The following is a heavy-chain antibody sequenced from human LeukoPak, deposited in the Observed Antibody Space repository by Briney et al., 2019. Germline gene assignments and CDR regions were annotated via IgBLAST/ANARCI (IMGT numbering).Heavy chain of an antibody. CDR1: GFTFRSHD. J-gene: IGHJ4*02. D-gene: IGHD3-10*01. CDR2: ISASGGST. V-gene: IGHV3-23*01. CDR3: AKDLYMVSDY. Sequence: GGSLRLSCAASGFTFRSHDMSWVRQAPGKGLEWVSGISASGGSTFYADSVKGRFTISRDNSKNTLYLQMNGLRVEDTAVYYCAKDLYMVSDYWGQGTLVTVSS.